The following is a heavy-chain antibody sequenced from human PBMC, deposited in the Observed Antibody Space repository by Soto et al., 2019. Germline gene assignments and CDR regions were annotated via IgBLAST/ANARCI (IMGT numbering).Heavy chain of an antibody. J-gene: IGHJ4*02. Sequence: GGSLRLSCAASGFDFSTHVVHWVRQAPGQGLEWVAVISYDGYNAYYADSVKGRFTISKDNSRNTLFLQMDNLRSDDTAVYFCARDGGFSYGFDYYFDYWGQGTLVTVSS. D-gene: IGHD5-18*01. CDR3: ARDGGFSYGFDYYFDY. CDR2: ISYDGYNA. V-gene: IGHV3-30-3*01. CDR1: GFDFSTHV.